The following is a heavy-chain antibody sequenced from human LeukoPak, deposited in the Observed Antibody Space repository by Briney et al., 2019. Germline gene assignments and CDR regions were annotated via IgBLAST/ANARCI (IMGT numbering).Heavy chain of an antibody. V-gene: IGHV3-30*02. Sequence: GGSLRLSCAASGFTFRVYWMSWVRQAPGKGLEWVAVIRYDGNNKYYADSVKGRFTITRDNSKNMLYLQMNSLGTEDTAVYYCAKDRWGAVASFDYWGQGTLVTVSS. D-gene: IGHD6-19*01. CDR1: GFTFRVYW. CDR3: AKDRWGAVASFDY. J-gene: IGHJ4*02. CDR2: IRYDGNNK.